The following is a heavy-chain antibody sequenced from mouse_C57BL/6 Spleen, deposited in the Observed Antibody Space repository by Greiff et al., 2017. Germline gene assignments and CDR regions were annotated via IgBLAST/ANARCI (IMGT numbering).Heavy chain of an antibody. V-gene: IGHV2-2*01. CDR2: IWSGGST. CDR1: GFSLTSYG. Sequence: VKVVESGPGLVQPSQSLSITCTVSGFSLTSYGVHWVRQSPGKGLEWLGVIWSGGSTDYNAAFISRLSISKDNSKSQVFFKMNSLQADDTAIYYCARNSLTGTTWFAYWGQGTLVTVSA. D-gene: IGHD4-1*01. J-gene: IGHJ3*01. CDR3: ARNSLTGTTWFAY.